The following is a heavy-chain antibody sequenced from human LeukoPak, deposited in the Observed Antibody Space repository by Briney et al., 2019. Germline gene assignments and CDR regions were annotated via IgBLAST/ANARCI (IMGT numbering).Heavy chain of an antibody. CDR3: ARSPDTAMALGAFDI. V-gene: IGHV4-59*01. CDR2: IYYSGST. J-gene: IGHJ3*02. CDR1: GGSFSGYY. D-gene: IGHD5-18*01. Sequence: SETLSLTCAVYGGSFSGYYWSWIRQPPGKGLEWIGYIYYSGSTNYNPSLKSRVTISVDTSKNQFSLKLSSVTAADTAVYYCARSPDTAMALGAFDIWGQGTMVTVSS.